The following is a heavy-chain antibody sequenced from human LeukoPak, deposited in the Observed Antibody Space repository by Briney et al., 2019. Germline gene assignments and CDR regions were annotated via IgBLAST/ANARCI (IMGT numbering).Heavy chain of an antibody. CDR3: VKGSDYCSSTSCYFSIHAFDI. J-gene: IGHJ3*02. D-gene: IGHD2-2*01. V-gene: IGHV3-64D*06. CDR1: GFTFSSYA. CDR2: ISSNGGST. Sequence: GGSLRLSCSASGFTFSSYAMHWVRQAPGKGLEYVSAISSNGGSTYYADSVKGRFTISRDNSKNTLYLQMSSLRAEDTAVYYCVKGSDYCSSTSCYFSIHAFDISGQGTMVTVSS.